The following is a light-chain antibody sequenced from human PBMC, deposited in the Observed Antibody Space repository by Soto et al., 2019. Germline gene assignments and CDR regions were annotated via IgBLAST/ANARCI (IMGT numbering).Light chain of an antibody. CDR1: QSISTW. Sequence: DIQMTQSPSTLSASVGDRVTMTCRASQSISTWLAWYQQKPGKAPKLLIYKASNLESGVPSRFSGSGSGTEFTLTISSLQTDDFATYYCQHYNTYSAFGQGTKLEIK. CDR3: QHYNTYSA. CDR2: KAS. J-gene: IGKJ2*01. V-gene: IGKV1-5*03.